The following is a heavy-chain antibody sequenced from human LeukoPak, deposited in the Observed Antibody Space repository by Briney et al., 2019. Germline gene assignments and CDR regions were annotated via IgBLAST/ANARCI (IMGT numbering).Heavy chain of an antibody. CDR3: ARVGYGDYDVDY. Sequence: SETLSLTCTVSGGSISSSSYYWGWIRQPPGKGLEWIGSIYYSGSTYYNPSLKSRVTISVDTSKNQFSLKLSSVTAADTAVYYCARVGYGDYDVDYWGQGTLVTVSS. V-gene: IGHV4-39*01. CDR1: GGSISSSSYY. J-gene: IGHJ4*02. CDR2: IYYSGST. D-gene: IGHD4-17*01.